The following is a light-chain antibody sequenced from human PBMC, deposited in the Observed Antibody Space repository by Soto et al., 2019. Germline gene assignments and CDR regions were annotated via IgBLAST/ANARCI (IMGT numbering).Light chain of an antibody. J-gene: IGKJ1*01. Sequence: AIQITQSPSSLSASVGDRVTITCRASQGIRNDLGWYQQKPGKAPKLLIYAAYSLQSGVPSRFSGSGSGTDFTLTISSLQPEDFATYYCLQDYNYPWTFGQGTKVDIK. CDR2: AAY. CDR3: LQDYNYPWT. CDR1: QGIRND. V-gene: IGKV1-6*01.